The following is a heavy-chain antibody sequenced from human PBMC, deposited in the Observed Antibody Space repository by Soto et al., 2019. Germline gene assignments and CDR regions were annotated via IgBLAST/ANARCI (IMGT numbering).Heavy chain of an antibody. CDR3: ARAGVYVRQYYFDY. CDR1: GGSISSYY. J-gene: IGHJ4*02. Sequence: SETLSLTCTVSGGSISSYYWSWIRQPPGKGLEWIGYIYYSGSTNYNPSLKSRGTISVDTSKNQFSLKLSSVTAADTAVYYCARAGVYVRQYYFDYWGQGTLVTVSS. V-gene: IGHV4-59*12. CDR2: IYYSGST. D-gene: IGHD2-8*01.